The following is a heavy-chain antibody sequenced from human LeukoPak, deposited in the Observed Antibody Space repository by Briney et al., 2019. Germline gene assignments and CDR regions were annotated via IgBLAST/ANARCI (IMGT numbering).Heavy chain of an antibody. CDR3: ARARYFRGVYYFDY. V-gene: IGHV6-1*01. CDR2: TYYRSKWYN. J-gene: IGHJ4*02. CDR1: GDSVSNNSAA. D-gene: IGHD1-14*01. Sequence: SQTLSLTCAISGDSVSNNSAAWNWIRRSPSRGLEWLGRTYYRSKWYNDYAVSVKSRITINPDTSKNQFSLQLNSVTPEDTAVYYCARARYFRGVYYFDYWGQGTLVTVSS.